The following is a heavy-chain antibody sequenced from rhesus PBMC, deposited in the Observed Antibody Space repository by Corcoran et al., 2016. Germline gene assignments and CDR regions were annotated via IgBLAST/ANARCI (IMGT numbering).Heavy chain of an antibody. CDR2: IYDSSGST. V-gene: IGHV4-160*01. D-gene: IGHD6-13*01. CDR1: GGSISSNY. CDR3: ARSYSSWSGLYFEF. J-gene: IGHJ1*01. Sequence: QVQLQESGPGLVKPSETLSLTCAVSGGSISSNYWSWIRQPPGKGLVLIWYIYDSSGSTYYNPSLKSRVTISTDTAKTQCSLKLSSVTAADTAVYYCARSYSSWSGLYFEFWGQGALVTVSS.